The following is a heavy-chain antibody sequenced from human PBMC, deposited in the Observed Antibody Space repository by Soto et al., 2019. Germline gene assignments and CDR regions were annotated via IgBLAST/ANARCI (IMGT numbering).Heavy chain of an antibody. D-gene: IGHD3-10*01. CDR1: GYSFTSYW. Sequence: GECLKISCKGSGYSFTSYWIGWVRQMPGKGLEWMGIIYPGDSDTRYSPSFQGRVTIPADKSISTAYLQWSSLKASDTAMYYCATSGKLEGEKVYDAFDIWGQGTMVTVSS. V-gene: IGHV5-51*01. CDR3: ATSGKLEGEKVYDAFDI. J-gene: IGHJ3*02. CDR2: IYPGDSDT.